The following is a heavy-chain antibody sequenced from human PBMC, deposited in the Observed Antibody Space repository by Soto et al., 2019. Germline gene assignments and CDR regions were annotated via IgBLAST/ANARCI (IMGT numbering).Heavy chain of an antibody. CDR1: GFTLSGHG. CDR2: VTHDGTER. J-gene: IGHJ4*02. Sequence: QVQLVASGGGVVQPGRSLSLSCAASGFTLSGHGLHWVRQAPGKGLEWVAVVTHDGTERHYPDSVKGRFTITRDISKNPFYLQMNSLRVEATAMYYCAREKNSGYYRTVDYWGQGTLVTVSS. CDR3: AREKNSGYYRTVDY. V-gene: IGHV3-30*03. D-gene: IGHD3-10*01.